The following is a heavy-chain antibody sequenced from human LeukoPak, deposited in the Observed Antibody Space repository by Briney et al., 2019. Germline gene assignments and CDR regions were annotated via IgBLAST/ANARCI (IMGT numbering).Heavy chain of an antibody. CDR3: TTGQGYYYDSSVPIDY. V-gene: IGHV3-15*01. J-gene: IGHJ4*02. CDR1: GITFSKAW. Sequence: GGSLRLSCAASGITFSKAWMSWVRQAPGKGLEWVGRIKSKTDGGTTDYAAPVKGRFTISRDESKNTLYVQMNSLKAEDAAVYYCTTGQGYYYDSSVPIDYWGQGTLVTVSS. D-gene: IGHD3-22*01. CDR2: IKSKTDGGTT.